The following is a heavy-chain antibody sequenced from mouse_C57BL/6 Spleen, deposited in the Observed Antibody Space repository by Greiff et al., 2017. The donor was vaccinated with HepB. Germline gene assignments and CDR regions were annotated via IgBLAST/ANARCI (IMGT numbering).Heavy chain of an antibody. CDR2: IYPRDGST. CDR3: ARLHDYEGGYFDY. V-gene: IGHV1-85*01. CDR1: GYTFTSYD. J-gene: IGHJ2*01. Sequence: QVQLQQSGPELVKPGASVKLSCKASGYTFTSYDINWVKQRPGQGLEWIGWIYPRDGSTKYNEKFKGKATLTVDTSSSTAYMELHSLTSEDSAVYFCARLHDYEGGYFDYWGQGTTLTVSS. D-gene: IGHD2-4*01.